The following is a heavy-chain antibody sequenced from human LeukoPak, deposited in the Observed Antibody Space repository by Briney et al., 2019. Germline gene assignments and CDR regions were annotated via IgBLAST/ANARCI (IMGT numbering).Heavy chain of an antibody. Sequence: GRSLRLSCAASGFTFSSYSMNWVRQAPGKGLEWVSSISSSSSYIYYADSVKGRFTISRDNAKNSLYLQMNSLRAEDTAVYYCANLTTYGPKDYMDVWGKGTTVTVSS. V-gene: IGHV3-21*01. D-gene: IGHD4-17*01. CDR3: ANLTTYGPKDYMDV. J-gene: IGHJ6*03. CDR2: ISSSSSYI. CDR1: GFTFSSYS.